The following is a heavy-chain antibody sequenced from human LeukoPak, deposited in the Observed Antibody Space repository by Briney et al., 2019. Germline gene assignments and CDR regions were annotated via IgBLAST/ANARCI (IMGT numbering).Heavy chain of an antibody. CDR2: ISGSGGST. V-gene: IGHV3-23*01. D-gene: IGHD5-12*01. CDR1: GFTFSSYA. Sequence: PGGSLRLSCAASGFTFSSYAMSWVRQAPGKGLEWVSAISGSGGSTYYADSVKGRFTISRDNSKNTLYLQMNSLRAEDTAVYYCARYSGYDWGFDYWGQGTLVTVSS. CDR3: ARYSGYDWGFDY. J-gene: IGHJ4*02.